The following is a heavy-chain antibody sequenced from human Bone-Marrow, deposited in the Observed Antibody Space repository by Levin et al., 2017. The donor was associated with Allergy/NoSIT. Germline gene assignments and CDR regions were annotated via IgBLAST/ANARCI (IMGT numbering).Heavy chain of an antibody. CDR1: GGSMTIYD. D-gene: IGHD3-9*01. V-gene: IGHV4-59*01. Sequence: SCTVSGGSMTIYDWSWIRQPPGKGLEWIGYISYTGRTNYNSSLKTRLSLSVDTSKNHFYFNLTSVPAADTAVYFCARGQNEILTGYDYWGQGTLVTVSS. J-gene: IGHJ4*02. CDR3: ARGQNEILTGYDY. CDR2: ISYTGRT.